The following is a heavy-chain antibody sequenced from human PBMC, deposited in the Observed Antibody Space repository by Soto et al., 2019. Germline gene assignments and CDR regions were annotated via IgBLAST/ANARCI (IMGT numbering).Heavy chain of an antibody. D-gene: IGHD1-7*01. CDR3: AREGDNWNYWWFDP. CDR1: GFTFSNYW. V-gene: IGHV3-74*01. CDR2: LDSDGSSR. J-gene: IGHJ5*02. Sequence: GGSLRLSCAASGFTFSNYWMHWVRQAPGKGLVWVSRLDSDGSSRNYAGSVKGRFTISRDNAKNTLYLQMNSLRAEDTAIYYCAREGDNWNYWWFDPWGQGTLVTVSS.